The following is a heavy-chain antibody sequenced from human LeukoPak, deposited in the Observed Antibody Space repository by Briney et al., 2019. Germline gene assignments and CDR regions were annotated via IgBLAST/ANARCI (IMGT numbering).Heavy chain of an antibody. Sequence: SETLSLTCTVSGGSISSGGYYWSWIRQHLGKGLEWIGYIYYSGSTYYNPSLKSRVTISVDTSKNQFSLKLSSVTAADTAVYYCARVPRYYDSSGYYEYWGQGTLVTVSS. J-gene: IGHJ4*02. CDR2: IYYSGST. D-gene: IGHD3-22*01. CDR3: ARVPRYYDSSGYYEY. V-gene: IGHV4-31*03. CDR1: GGSISSGGYY.